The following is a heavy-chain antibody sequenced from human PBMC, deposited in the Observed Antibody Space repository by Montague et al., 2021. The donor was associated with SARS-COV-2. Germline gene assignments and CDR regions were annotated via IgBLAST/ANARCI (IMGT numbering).Heavy chain of an antibody. D-gene: IGHD1-1*01. J-gene: IGHJ6*02. CDR1: GDSVASNSPT. Sequence: CAISGDSVASNSPTSNWLRHAPQTGLQWLGSTYYRSKWYNDYAVSVRGRVTINPDTSKNQFSLQLNSVTPEDTAIYYCTSGREGNYNVMDVWGQGTTVTVSS. V-gene: IGHV6-1*01. CDR2: TYYRSKWYN. CDR3: TSGREGNYNVMDV.